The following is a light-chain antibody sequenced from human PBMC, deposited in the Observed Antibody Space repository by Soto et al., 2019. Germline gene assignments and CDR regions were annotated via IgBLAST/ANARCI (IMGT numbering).Light chain of an antibody. CDR3: QQSYRTPYT. CDR1: QGSSTY. J-gene: IGKJ2*01. V-gene: IGKV1-39*01. CDR2: AAS. Sequence: DIQMTQSPSSLSASVGDRVTITCRASQGSSTYLIWYQQRQGKAPKLLIYAASNLVSGVPSRFSGSGSGTEFTLTISSLQPEDFATYYCQQSYRTPYTVGQGTKLETK.